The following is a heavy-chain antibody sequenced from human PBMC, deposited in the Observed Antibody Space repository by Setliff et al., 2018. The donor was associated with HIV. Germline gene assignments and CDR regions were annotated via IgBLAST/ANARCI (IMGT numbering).Heavy chain of an antibody. CDR2: INPDTGGT. CDR1: GYTFTDYY. D-gene: IGHD1-26*01. J-gene: IGHJ5*02. Sequence: ASVKVSCKASGYTFTDYYIHWVRQAPGQGLEWMGWINPDTGGTNSAQRFQGRVTMTRDMSITTAYMELSSLKSDDTAMYYCARNVPGIEPRRVGFDPWGQGTQVTVSS. V-gene: IGHV1-2*02. CDR3: ARNVPGIEPRRVGFDP.